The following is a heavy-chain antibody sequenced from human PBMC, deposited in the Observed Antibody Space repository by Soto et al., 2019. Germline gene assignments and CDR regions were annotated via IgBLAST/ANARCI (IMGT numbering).Heavy chain of an antibody. CDR1: GFTFITYA. V-gene: IGHV3-23*01. D-gene: IGHD1-1*01. CDR2: ISGSGGSI. Sequence: PGGSLRLSCAASGFTFITYAMNWVRQAPGNGLEWVSAISGSGGSIHYADSVKGRFTISRDNSKNTLYLQMNSLRDEDTAVYHCVKGYWKGDVWGQGTTVTVSS. J-gene: IGHJ6*02. CDR3: VKGYWKGDV.